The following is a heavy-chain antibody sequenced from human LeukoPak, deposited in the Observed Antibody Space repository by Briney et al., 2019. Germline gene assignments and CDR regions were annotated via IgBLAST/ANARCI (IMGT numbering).Heavy chain of an antibody. J-gene: IGHJ3*02. CDR1: GGSFSDYY. CDR2: INHSGST. V-gene: IGHV4-34*01. CDR3: ARGKFPTVVPAAIKGPRGFDI. Sequence: PSETLSLTCAVYGGSFSDYYWSWIRQPPGKGLEWIGEINHSGSTNYNPSLKSRVTISVDTSKNQFSLKLSSVTAADTAVYYCARGKFPTVVPAAIKGPRGFDIWGQGTMVTVSS. D-gene: IGHD2-2*02.